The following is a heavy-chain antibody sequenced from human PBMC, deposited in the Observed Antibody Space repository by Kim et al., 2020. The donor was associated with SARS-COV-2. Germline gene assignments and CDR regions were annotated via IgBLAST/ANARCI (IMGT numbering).Heavy chain of an antibody. CDR3: ARMVRGVRGYYYGMDV. V-gene: IGHV4-30-2*04. J-gene: IGHJ6*02. D-gene: IGHD3-10*01. Sequence: LTGRVTISVDTSKNQVSLKLSAVTAADTAVYYCARMVRGVRGYYYGMDVWGQGTTVTVSS.